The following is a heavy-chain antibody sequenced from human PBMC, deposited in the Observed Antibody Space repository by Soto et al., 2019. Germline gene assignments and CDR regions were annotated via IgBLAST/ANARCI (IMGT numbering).Heavy chain of an antibody. J-gene: IGHJ4*02. V-gene: IGHV4-31*03. CDR1: GGSISSGGYY. CDR3: ARDQRGAATRAFDY. D-gene: IGHD1-26*01. Sequence: QVQLQESGPGLVKPSQTLSLTCTVSGGSISSGGYYWSWIRQHPGKGLEWLGYIYYSGSTYYNPSLKSRVTISVDTSKNQFSLKLSSVTAADTAVYYCARDQRGAATRAFDYWGQGTLVTVSS. CDR2: IYYSGST.